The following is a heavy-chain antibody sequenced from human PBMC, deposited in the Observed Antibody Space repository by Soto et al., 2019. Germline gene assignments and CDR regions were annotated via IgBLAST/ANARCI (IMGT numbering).Heavy chain of an antibody. V-gene: IGHV4-31*02. CDR1: GGSISSSGYY. Sequence: SETLSLTCTVSGGSISSSGYYWTWIRQHPGKGLEWIGYNYYSGITYYNPPLKSRVIISLETSKNQFSLKLSSVTAADTAVYYCARGSSIAGLYYGMDVWGQGTTVTVSS. D-gene: IGHD6-6*01. CDR3: ARGSSIAGLYYGMDV. CDR2: NYYSGIT. J-gene: IGHJ6*02.